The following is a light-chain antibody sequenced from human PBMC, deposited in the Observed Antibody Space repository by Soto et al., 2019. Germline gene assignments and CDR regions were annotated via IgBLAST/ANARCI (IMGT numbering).Light chain of an antibody. V-gene: IGKV4-1*01. CDR2: WAS. J-gene: IGKJ2*01. CDR1: QSVLYSSNNKNY. Sequence: DILMTQSPDSLAVSLGARATINCKSSQSVLYSSNNKNYLAWYQQRPGQPPKLLIYWASTRESGVPDRFSGSGSGTDFTLTITSLQAEDVAVYYCQQYESTPPTFGQGTKLEIK. CDR3: QQYESTPPT.